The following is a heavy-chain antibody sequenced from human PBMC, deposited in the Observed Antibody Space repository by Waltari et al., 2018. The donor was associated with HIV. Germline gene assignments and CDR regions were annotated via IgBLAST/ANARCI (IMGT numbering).Heavy chain of an antibody. CDR3: AKQWKRPYYGMDA. V-gene: IGHV3-30*02. J-gene: IGHJ6*02. D-gene: IGHD6-19*01. CDR1: GLLFIPHV. Sequence: QVQFEESGGGVVQPRGSLSLFCYASGLLFIPHVMHWVRQAPGKGLEWVAFIRFDGSNKYYVDSVKGRFTISRDNSKNTLYLQIDSLRAEDTAVYYCAKQWKRPYYGMDAWGQGTTVTVSS. CDR2: IRFDGSNK.